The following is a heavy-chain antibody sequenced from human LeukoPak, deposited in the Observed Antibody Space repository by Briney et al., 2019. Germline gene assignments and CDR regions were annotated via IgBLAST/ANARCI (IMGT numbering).Heavy chain of an antibody. V-gene: IGHV4-38-2*01. CDR2: LYHSGST. CDR1: GYSISSGYY. D-gene: IGHD2-15*01. CDR3: TWVYCSGDSCYHFDY. J-gene: IGHJ4*02. Sequence: SETLSLTCAVSGYSISSGYYWGWIRQPPGKGLEWIGSLYHSGSTFYNPSLKSRVTMSVDTSKNQFSLKLSSVTAADTAVYYCTWVYCSGDSCYHFDYWGQGTLVTVSS.